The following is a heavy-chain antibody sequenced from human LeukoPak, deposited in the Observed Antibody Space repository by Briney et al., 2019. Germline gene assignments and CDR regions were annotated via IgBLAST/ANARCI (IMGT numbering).Heavy chain of an antibody. CDR1: GFTFSSYE. D-gene: IGHD6-13*01. CDR2: ISSSGDTI. Sequence: GGSLRLSCIASGFTFSSYEMNWVRQAPGKGLEWISYISSSGDTIYYADSVQGRFTISRDNRNSLYLQMIGLRAEDTAVYYCARDLYSSNWYGFDYWGQGTLVTVSS. CDR3: ARDLYSSNWYGFDY. V-gene: IGHV3-48*03. J-gene: IGHJ4*02.